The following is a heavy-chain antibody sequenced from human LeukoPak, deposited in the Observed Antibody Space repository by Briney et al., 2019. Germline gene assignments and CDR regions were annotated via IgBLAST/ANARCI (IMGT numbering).Heavy chain of an antibody. Sequence: PGGSLRLSCAASGFTLSNAWMNWVRQAPGKGLEWVSSIFPSGGEIHYADSVRGRFTISRDNSKSTLSLQMNSLRAEDTAIYYCATYRQVLLPFESWGQGTLVTVSS. CDR3: ATYRQVLLPFES. D-gene: IGHD2-8*02. CDR2: IFPSGGEI. CDR1: GFTLSNAW. J-gene: IGHJ4*02. V-gene: IGHV3-23*01.